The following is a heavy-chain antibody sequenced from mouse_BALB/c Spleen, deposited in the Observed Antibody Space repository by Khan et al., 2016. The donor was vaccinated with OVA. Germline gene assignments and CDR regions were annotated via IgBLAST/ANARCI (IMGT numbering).Heavy chain of an antibody. Sequence: VQLQESGPGLVAPSQSLSITCTISGFSLTNYGVHWVRKPPGKGLEWLVVIWNDGNTAYNSALKSRLTISKDNSKSQVFLKMNSLQTDDTAMYFCARQPYYHYNIMDYWGQGTSVTVSS. V-gene: IGHV2-6-1*01. CDR2: IWNDGNT. CDR1: GFSLTNYG. J-gene: IGHJ4*01. D-gene: IGHD2-10*01. CDR3: ARQPYYHYNIMDY.